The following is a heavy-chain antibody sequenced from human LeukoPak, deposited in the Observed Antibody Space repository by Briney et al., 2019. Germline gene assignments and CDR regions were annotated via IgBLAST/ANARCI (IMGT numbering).Heavy chain of an antibody. CDR1: GGSISSYY. CDR2: IYYSGST. V-gene: IGHV4-59*08. CDR3: ARAAYGDGIDY. D-gene: IGHD4-17*01. Sequence: SETLSLTCTVSGGSISSYYWSWIRQPPGKGLEWIGYIYYSGSTNYNPSLKSRVTISVDTFKNQFSLKLSSVTAADTAVYYCARAAYGDGIDYWGQGTLVTVSS. J-gene: IGHJ4*02.